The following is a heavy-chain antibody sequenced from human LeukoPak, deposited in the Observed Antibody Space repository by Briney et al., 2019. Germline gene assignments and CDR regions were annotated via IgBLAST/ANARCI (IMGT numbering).Heavy chain of an antibody. CDR3: ARAIRYYDSSGYPFLFDY. CDR2: ISSSGSTI. Sequence: GGSLRLSCAASGFTFSSYEMNWVRQAPGKGLEWVSYISSSGSTIYYADSVKGRFTISRDNAKNSLYLQMNSLRAEDTAVYYCARAIRYYDSSGYPFLFDYWGQGTLVTVSS. V-gene: IGHV3-48*03. CDR1: GFTFSSYE. D-gene: IGHD3-22*01. J-gene: IGHJ4*02.